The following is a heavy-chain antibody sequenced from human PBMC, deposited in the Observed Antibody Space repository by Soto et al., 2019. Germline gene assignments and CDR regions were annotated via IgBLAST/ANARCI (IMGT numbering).Heavy chain of an antibody. V-gene: IGHV4-61*01. CDR2: IYYSGST. D-gene: IGHD6-19*01. Sequence: PSDTLSLTCTVSGGSVSSGSYYWSWIRQPPGKGLKWIGYIYYSGSTNYNPSLKSRVTLSVDTSKNLFSLKLISVTAADTAVYYCARGIEGWYQGRYYYGMDVWGQGTTVT. J-gene: IGHJ6*02. CDR3: ARGIEGWYQGRYYYGMDV. CDR1: GGSVSSGSYY.